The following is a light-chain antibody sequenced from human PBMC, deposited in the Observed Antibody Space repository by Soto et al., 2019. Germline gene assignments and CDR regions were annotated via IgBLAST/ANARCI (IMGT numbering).Light chain of an antibody. CDR2: AAS. V-gene: IGKV1-9*01. J-gene: IGKJ5*01. Sequence: IQLTQSPSSLSASVGDRVTITCRASQGISSYLVWYQQKAGKAPKSLIYAASTLQTGVPSRFSGSGSGTEFTLTISSLQPEDSATYYCRQHNSLPITFGQGTRLAIK. CDR1: QGISSY. CDR3: RQHNSLPIT.